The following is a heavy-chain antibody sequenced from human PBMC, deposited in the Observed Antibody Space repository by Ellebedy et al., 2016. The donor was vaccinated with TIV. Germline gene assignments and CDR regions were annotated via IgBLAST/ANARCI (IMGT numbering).Heavy chain of an antibody. Sequence: GESLKISCAASGFTFSSYAMTWVRQAPGKGLEWVSAITGSGGSTYYADSVKGRLTISRANSKNTLYLQMNSLRAEDTAVYYCAKCRGSEGWYWGQGTLVTVSS. V-gene: IGHV3-23*01. CDR2: ITGSGGST. CDR1: GFTFSSYA. CDR3: AKCRGSEGWY. D-gene: IGHD3-10*01. J-gene: IGHJ4*02.